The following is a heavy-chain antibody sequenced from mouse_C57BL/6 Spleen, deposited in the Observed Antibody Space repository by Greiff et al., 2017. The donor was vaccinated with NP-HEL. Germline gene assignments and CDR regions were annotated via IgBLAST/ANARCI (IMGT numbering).Heavy chain of an antibody. Sequence: VQLQQSGAELVRPGASVTLSCKASGYTFTDYEMHWVKQTPVHGLEWIGAIDPETGGTAYNQKFKGKAILTTDKSSSTAYMELRSLTSEDSAVYYCTCYDYDGYFDYWGQGTTLTVSS. D-gene: IGHD2-4*01. CDR3: TCYDYDGYFDY. CDR2: IDPETGGT. J-gene: IGHJ2*01. V-gene: IGHV1-15*01. CDR1: GYTFTDYE.